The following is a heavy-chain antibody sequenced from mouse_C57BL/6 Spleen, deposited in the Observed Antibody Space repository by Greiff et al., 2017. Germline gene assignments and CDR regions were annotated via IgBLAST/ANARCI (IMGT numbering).Heavy chain of an antibody. CDR1: GFNINDYY. D-gene: IGHD4-1*01. V-gene: IGHV14-1*01. CDR2: IDPEDGDT. CDR3: TKGPSGELCLFAY. Sequence: EVQLQQSGAELVRPGASVKLSCTASGFNINDYYMHWVKQRPEQGLEWIGRIDPEDGDTEYAPKFQGKATMTADTSSNTAYLQLSSLASEDTAVYYCTKGPSGELCLFAYWGQGTLVTVSA. J-gene: IGHJ3*01.